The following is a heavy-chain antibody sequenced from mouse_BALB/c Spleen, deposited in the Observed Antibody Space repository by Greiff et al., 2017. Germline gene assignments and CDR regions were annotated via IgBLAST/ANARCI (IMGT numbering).Heavy chain of an antibody. V-gene: IGHV1-7*01. CDR1: GYTFTSYW. CDR2: INPSTGYT. CDR3: ARERSYAMDY. Sequence: VHLVESGAELAKPGASVKMSCKASGYTFTSYWMHWVKQRPGQGLEWIGYINPSTGYTEYNQKFKDKATLTADKSSSTAYMQLSSLTSEDSAVYYCARERSYAMDYWGQGTSVTVSS. J-gene: IGHJ4*01.